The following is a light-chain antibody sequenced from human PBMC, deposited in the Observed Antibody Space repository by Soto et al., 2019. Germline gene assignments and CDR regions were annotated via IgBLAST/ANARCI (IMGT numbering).Light chain of an antibody. CDR3: QSYDGSLSGVL. V-gene: IGLV1-40*01. CDR1: SSNIGAGYD. CDR2: ANN. J-gene: IGLJ2*01. Sequence: QSALTQPTSVSGATGQRVTISCTGSSSNIGAGYDVHWYQQLPGTAPKLLIYANNNRPSGVPDRFSGSKSGTSASLAITGLQAEDEADYYCQSYDGSLSGVLFGGGTQLTV.